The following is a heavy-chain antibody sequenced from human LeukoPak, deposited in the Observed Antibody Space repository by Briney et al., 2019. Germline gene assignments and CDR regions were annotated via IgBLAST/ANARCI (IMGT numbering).Heavy chain of an antibody. D-gene: IGHD4-17*01. CDR2: ISYIGST. Sequence: SETLSLTCAVSADSFSSHYWTWIRQPPGKGLEWIGYISYIGSTNYNPSLKSRVTISIDTSKNQFSLKLTSVTAADTAVYYCGRDLVTVTKGFDIWGQGTMVSVSS. CDR3: GRDLVTVTKGFDI. CDR1: ADSFSSHY. J-gene: IGHJ3*02. V-gene: IGHV4-59*11.